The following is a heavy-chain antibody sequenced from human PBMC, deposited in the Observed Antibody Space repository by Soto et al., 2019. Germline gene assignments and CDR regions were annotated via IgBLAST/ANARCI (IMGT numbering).Heavy chain of an antibody. CDR2: IKSKTDGGTT. CDR1: GFTFSNAW. Sequence: PGGSLRLSCAASGFTFSNAWMNWVRQAPGKGLEWVGRIKSKTDGGTTDYAAPVKGRFTISRDDSKNTLYLQMNSLKTEDTAVYYCAKGGYCSWTGCIDYHAFDIWGQGTMVTVSS. D-gene: IGHD2-2*01. J-gene: IGHJ3*02. CDR3: AKGGYCSWTGCIDYHAFDI. V-gene: IGHV3-15*07.